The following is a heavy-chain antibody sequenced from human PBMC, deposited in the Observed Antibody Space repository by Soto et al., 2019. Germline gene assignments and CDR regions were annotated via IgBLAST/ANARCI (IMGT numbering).Heavy chain of an antibody. D-gene: IGHD6-13*01. CDR1: GGTFSGYA. Sequence: SVKVSCKASGGTFSGYAISWVRQAPGQGLEWMGGIIPIFGTANYAQKFQGRVTITADESTSTAYMELSSLRSEDTAVYYCARDLARIAAAGSFDPWGQGTLVTVSS. J-gene: IGHJ5*02. CDR2: IIPIFGTA. CDR3: ARDLARIAAAGSFDP. V-gene: IGHV1-69*13.